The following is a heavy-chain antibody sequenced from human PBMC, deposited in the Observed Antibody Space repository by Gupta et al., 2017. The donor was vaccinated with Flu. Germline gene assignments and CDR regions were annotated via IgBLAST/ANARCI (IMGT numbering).Heavy chain of an antibody. Sequence: WVRQAPGKGLVGVSRIRFDGTATSYADSVRGRFTISRDNTKNTLYLQMNSLRAEDTALYYCAREVVNNRLDPWGQGTLVTVSS. CDR2: IRFDGTAT. J-gene: IGHJ5*02. CDR3: AREVVNNRLDP. D-gene: IGHD2-15*01. V-gene: IGHV3-74*01.